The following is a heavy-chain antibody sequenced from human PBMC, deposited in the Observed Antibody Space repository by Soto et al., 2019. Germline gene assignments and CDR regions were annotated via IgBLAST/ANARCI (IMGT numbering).Heavy chain of an antibody. CDR3: ARAGLVYSGGYYFDY. CDR2: IIPIFGTA. Sequence: SVKVSSTAAGGTLISYAIGWVRQAPGQGLEWMGGIIPIFGTANYAQKFQGRVTITADESTSTAYMELSSLRSEDTAVYYCARAGLVYSGGYYFDYWGQGTLVTVSS. CDR1: GGTLISYA. J-gene: IGHJ4*02. D-gene: IGHD1-26*01. V-gene: IGHV1-69*01.